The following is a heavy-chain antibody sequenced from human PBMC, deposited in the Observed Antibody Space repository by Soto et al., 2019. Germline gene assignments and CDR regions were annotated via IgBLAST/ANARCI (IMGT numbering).Heavy chain of an antibody. Sequence: QVQLLQSGAEVKKPGSSVRVSCEASGGTFRTYAISWVRQAPGQGLEWMGEIIPIFGTVNYAQKFQGRVTITADESTTTVYMDLSSLRSEDTAVYYCAKGAVAGTPPSYYYYGMDVWGQGTTVTVSS. CDR2: IIPIFGTV. J-gene: IGHJ6*02. CDR3: AKGAVAGTPPSYYYYGMDV. CDR1: GGTFRTYA. V-gene: IGHV1-69*12. D-gene: IGHD6-19*01.